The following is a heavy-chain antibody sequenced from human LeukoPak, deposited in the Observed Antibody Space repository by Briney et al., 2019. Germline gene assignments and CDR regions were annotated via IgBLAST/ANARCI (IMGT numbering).Heavy chain of an antibody. Sequence: ASVKVSCKVSGYTFSGYYIHWVQQAPGKGLQWMGLVDPEDGKTIYADNFQGRVTITADTSIGTVNMELSSLKPEDTAVYYCAIGIRGVIIWWFDPWGQGTLVTVSS. V-gene: IGHV1-69-2*01. CDR1: GYTFSGYY. D-gene: IGHD3-10*01. CDR3: AIGIRGVIIWWFDP. J-gene: IGHJ5*02. CDR2: VDPEDGKT.